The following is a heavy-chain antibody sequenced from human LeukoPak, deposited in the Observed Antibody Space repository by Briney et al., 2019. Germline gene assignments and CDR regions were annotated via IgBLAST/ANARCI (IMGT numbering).Heavy chain of an antibody. D-gene: IGHD3-9*01. V-gene: IGHV4-34*01. CDR2: INHSGST. CDR1: GGSFSGYY. J-gene: IGHJ5*02. Sequence: SETLSLTCAVYGGSFSGYYWSWIRQPPGKGLEWIGEINHSGSTNYNPSLKSRVTISVDTSKNQFSPKLSSVTAADTAVYYCARGKLRYFDWLLSENWFDPWGQGTLVTVSS. CDR3: ARGKLRYFDWLLSENWFDP.